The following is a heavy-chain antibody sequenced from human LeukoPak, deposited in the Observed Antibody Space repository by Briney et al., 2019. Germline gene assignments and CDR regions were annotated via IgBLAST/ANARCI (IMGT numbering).Heavy chain of an antibody. CDR1: GFTFSSYG. J-gene: IGHJ4*02. Sequence: PGGSLRLSCAASGFTFSSYGMSWVRQAPGKGLEWVSAISGSGGSTYYADSVKGRFTISRDNSKNTLYLQMDSLRAEDTAVYYCAKVDDSSGYSFDYWGQGTLVTVSS. CDR3: AKVDDSSGYSFDY. V-gene: IGHV3-23*01. D-gene: IGHD3-22*01. CDR2: ISGSGGST.